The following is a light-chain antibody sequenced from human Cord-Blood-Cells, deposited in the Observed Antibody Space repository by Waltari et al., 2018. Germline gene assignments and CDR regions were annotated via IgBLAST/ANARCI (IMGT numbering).Light chain of an antibody. V-gene: IGKV1-39*01. CDR2: AAS. J-gene: IGKJ2*03. CDR1: QSISSY. Sequence: DIQMTQSPSSLSASVGDRVTITCRTSQSISSYLNWYQQKPGKAPKLLIYAASSLQSGVPSRCSCSGSGTDFTLTISSLQPEDFASYYCQQSDSTPYSFGQGTKLEIK. CDR3: QQSDSTPYS.